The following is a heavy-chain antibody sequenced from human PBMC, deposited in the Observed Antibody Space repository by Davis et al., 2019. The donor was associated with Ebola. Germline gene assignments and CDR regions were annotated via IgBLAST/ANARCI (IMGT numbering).Heavy chain of an antibody. D-gene: IGHD2/OR15-2a*01. CDR3: ARDLLVSPIDY. J-gene: IGHJ4*02. Sequence: AASVKVSCKASGYTFTSYDINWVRQATGQGLEWMGWMNPNSANTGYAQRFQGRVTMTRNTSISTVYMELSSLRSEDTAVYYCARDLLVSPIDYWGQGTLVTVSS. CDR1: GYTFTSYD. V-gene: IGHV1-8*01. CDR2: MNPNSANT.